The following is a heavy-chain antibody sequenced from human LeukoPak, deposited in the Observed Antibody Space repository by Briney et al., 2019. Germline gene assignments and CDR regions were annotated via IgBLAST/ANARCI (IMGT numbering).Heavy chain of an antibody. CDR2: IKSNLDGGAP. Sequence: GGSLRLSCAASGFTFTNAWVSWVRQAPGKGLEWIGLIKSNLDGGAPDYAAPVKGRFTISRDDSKDTLFLQMSSLETEDTAVYYCTTFGYSDGSYLPRGWGQGTLVTVSS. J-gene: IGHJ4*02. CDR3: TTFGYSDGSYLPRG. D-gene: IGHD5-24*01. V-gene: IGHV3-15*01. CDR1: GFTFTNAW.